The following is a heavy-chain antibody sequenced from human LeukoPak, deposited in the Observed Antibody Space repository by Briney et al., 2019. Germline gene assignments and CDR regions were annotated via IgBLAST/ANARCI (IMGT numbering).Heavy chain of an antibody. CDR1: GGSISSGGYS. D-gene: IGHD6-19*01. J-gene: IGHJ4*02. V-gene: IGHV4-61*08. CDR2: IYYSGST. CDR3: ARHHVGWYGFDY. Sequence: SETLSLTCAVSGGSISSGGYSWSWIRQPPGKGLEWIGYIYYSGSTNYNPSLKSRVTISVDTSKNQFSLKLSSVTAADTAVYYCARHHVGWYGFDYWGQGTLVTVSS.